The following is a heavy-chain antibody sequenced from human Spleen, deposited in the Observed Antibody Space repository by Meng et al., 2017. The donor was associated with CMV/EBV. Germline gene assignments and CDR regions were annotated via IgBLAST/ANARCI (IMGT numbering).Heavy chain of an antibody. V-gene: IGHV1-46*01. CDR2: INPSSGDT. CDR1: GYTFTNYD. D-gene: IGHD2-15*01. Sequence: ASVKVSCKASGYTFTNYDINWVRQAPGQGLEWMGIINPSSGDTSYAQKFQGRVTMTRDTSTATVYMYLSSLRSEDTAVYYCARDPPRGDCTGDSCYDFDYWGQGTLVTVSS. CDR3: ARDPPRGDCTGDSCYDFDY. J-gene: IGHJ4*02.